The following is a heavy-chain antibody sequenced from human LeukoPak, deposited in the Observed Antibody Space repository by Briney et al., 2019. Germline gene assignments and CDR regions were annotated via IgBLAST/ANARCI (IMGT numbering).Heavy chain of an antibody. CDR3: AKEGGAAAVAGLFDY. Sequence: GGSLRLSCAASGFTFSSYAMSWVRQAPGKGLEWVAAISGSGGSTYYADSVKGRFTISRDNSKNTVYLQVNSLRAKDTAVYYCAKEGGAAAVAGLFDYWGQGTLVTVSS. J-gene: IGHJ4*02. D-gene: IGHD6-19*01. CDR1: GFTFSSYA. CDR2: ISGSGGST. V-gene: IGHV3-23*01.